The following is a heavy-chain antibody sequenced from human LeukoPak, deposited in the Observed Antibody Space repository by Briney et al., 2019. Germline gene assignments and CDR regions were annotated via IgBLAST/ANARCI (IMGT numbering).Heavy chain of an antibody. Sequence: GGSLRISCAASGFTFSSYAMSWVRQAPGKGLEWVSAISGSGGSTYYADSVKGRFTISRDNSKNTLYLQMNSLRAEDTAVYYCAKMAVVVIRGGNWFDPWGQGTLVTVSS. D-gene: IGHD3-22*01. CDR1: GFTFSSYA. CDR3: AKMAVVVIRGGNWFDP. J-gene: IGHJ5*02. V-gene: IGHV3-23*01. CDR2: ISGSGGST.